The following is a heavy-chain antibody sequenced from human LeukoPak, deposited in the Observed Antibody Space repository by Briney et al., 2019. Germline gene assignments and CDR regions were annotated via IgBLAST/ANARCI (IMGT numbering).Heavy chain of an antibody. J-gene: IGHJ3*02. CDR1: GYRFTSYW. CDR3: ARHSEGYCSGGSCPTDAFDI. Sequence: GESLKISCKGSGYRFTSYWIGWVRQMPGKGLEWMGLIYPGDSDTRYSPSFQGQVTISADKSISTAYLQWSSLKASDTAMYYCARHSEGYCSGGSCPTDAFDIWGQATMVTVSS. V-gene: IGHV5-51*01. CDR2: IYPGDSDT. D-gene: IGHD2-15*01.